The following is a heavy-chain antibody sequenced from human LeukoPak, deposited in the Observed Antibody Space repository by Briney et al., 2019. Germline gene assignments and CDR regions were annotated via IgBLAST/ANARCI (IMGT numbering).Heavy chain of an antibody. CDR3: ARLSYGDSFSLDY. CDR1: GGSIKRSSYY. CDR2: LHYSGNT. J-gene: IGHJ4*02. Sequence: LETLSLTCTVSGGSIKRSSYYWSWIRQFPGKGLEWIGTLHYSGNTYYTPSLRSRVTMSVDTSKNEFSLKLSSVTATDTAVYFCARLSYGDSFSLDYWGQGTLVTVSS. V-gene: IGHV4-39*01. D-gene: IGHD4-17*01.